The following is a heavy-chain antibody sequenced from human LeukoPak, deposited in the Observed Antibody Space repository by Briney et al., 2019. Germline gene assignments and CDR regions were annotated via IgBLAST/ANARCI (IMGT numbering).Heavy chain of an antibody. CDR1: GFTVSSNY. CDR3: ARDGGSGYGTMTDY. CDR2: ISSSSSYI. V-gene: IGHV3-21*01. D-gene: IGHD5-12*01. Sequence: GGSLRLSCAASGFTVSSNYMSWVRQAPGKGLEWVSSISSSSSYIYYADSVKGRFTISRDNAKNSLYLQMNSLRAEDTAVYYCARDGGSGYGTMTDYWGQGILVTVSS. J-gene: IGHJ4*02.